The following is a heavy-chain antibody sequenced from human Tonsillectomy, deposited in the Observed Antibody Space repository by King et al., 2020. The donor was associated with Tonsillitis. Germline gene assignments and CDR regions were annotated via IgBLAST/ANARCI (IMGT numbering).Heavy chain of an antibody. CDR1: GFSFGSYW. V-gene: IGHV3-7*03. CDR3: ARGDNNSGDY. D-gene: IGHD3-10*01. Sequence: VQLVEFGGGLVQPGGSLRLSCAASGFSFGSYWMTWVRQAPGKGLEWVANMNEDGSIKYHVDSVKGRFTISRDNAKNSLYLQMNSLRAEDTALYYCARGDNNSGDYWGQGTLVTVSS. CDR2: MNEDGSIK. J-gene: IGHJ4*02.